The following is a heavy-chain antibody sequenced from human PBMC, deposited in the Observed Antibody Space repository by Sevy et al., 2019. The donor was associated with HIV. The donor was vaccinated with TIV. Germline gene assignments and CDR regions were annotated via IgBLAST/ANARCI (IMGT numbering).Heavy chain of an antibody. V-gene: IGHV3-7*01. D-gene: IGHD5-18*01. CDR1: GFTFSSYW. CDR2: MKEDGSEK. J-gene: IGHJ4*02. Sequence: GGSLRLSCAASGFTFSSYWMSWVRQAPGKGLEWVATMKEDGSEKSYVDSMKGRFTISRDNAKNSLYLQMNSLRVDDTALYYCVREGLGGFSYSLDCWGQGTLVTVSS. CDR3: VREGLGGFSYSLDC.